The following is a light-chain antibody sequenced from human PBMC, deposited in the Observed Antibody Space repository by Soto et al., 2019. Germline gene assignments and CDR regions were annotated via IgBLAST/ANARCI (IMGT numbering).Light chain of an antibody. CDR1: QSVSNNY. CDR2: AAS. J-gene: IGKJ1*01. CDR3: QQNGSSGT. Sequence: EIVLTQSRGTLAQTPRPRPTLSCRASQSVSNNYLAWYQQKPGPAPSLRIYAASNRATGTPDRFSGSGSGTDFTLIISRLEPEDFAVYYCQQNGSSGTFGQGTNVDIK. V-gene: IGKV3-20*01.